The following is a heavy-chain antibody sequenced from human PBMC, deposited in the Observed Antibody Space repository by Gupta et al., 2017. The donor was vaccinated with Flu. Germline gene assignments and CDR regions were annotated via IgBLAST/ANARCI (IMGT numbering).Heavy chain of an antibody. V-gene: IGHV3-15*01. CDR3: TTDTVSAMDL. J-gene: IGHJ6*02. Sequence: TFTNAWMSWVRQAPGKGLEWVGRIKDKTDGGTTDYAAPVKGRFTISRDDSKNTLYLEVNSLKTDDTAVYYCTTDTVSAMDLWGQGTTVTVSS. D-gene: IGHD1-20*01. CDR1: TFTNAW. CDR2: IKDKTDGGTT.